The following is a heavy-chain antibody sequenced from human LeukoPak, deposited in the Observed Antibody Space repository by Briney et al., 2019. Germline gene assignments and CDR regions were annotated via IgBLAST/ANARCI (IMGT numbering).Heavy chain of an antibody. CDR2: IKSKTDGGTT. Sequence: GGSLRLSCAASGFTFSNAWMSWVRQAPGKGLEWVGRIKSKTDGGTTDYAAPVKGRFTISRDDSKNTLYLQMNSLKTEDTAVYYCTTETFLYCSSTSCYPSDYWGQGTLVTVSS. D-gene: IGHD2-2*01. CDR1: GFTFSNAW. CDR3: TTETFLYCSSTSCYPSDY. V-gene: IGHV3-15*01. J-gene: IGHJ4*02.